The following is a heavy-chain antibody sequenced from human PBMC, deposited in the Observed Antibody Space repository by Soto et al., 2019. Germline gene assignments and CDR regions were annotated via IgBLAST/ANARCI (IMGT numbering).Heavy chain of an antibody. J-gene: IGHJ4*02. CDR1: GVTVSSSY. V-gene: IGHV3-53*01. D-gene: IGHD4-17*01. CDR2: IYGGVST. Sequence: GGSLRLSCAASGVTVSSSYMSWVRQAPGKGLEWGSVIYGGVSTYYAGSVKGRFTISRDNAKNSLYLQMNSLRADDTAVYYCARDGTEYYGEYYDYWGQGIPVTVSS. CDR3: ARDGTEYYGEYYDY.